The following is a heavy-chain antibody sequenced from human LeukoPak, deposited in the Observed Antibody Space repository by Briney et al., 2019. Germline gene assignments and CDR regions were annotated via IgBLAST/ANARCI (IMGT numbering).Heavy chain of an antibody. CDR1: GGSISSYY. CDR2: IYTSGST. CDR3: ARGRLRFLEWLLYFDY. J-gene: IGHJ4*02. D-gene: IGHD3-3*01. Sequence: KPSETLSLTCTVSGGSISSYYWSWIRQPPGKGLEWIGYIYTSGSTNYNPSLKSRVTISVDTSKNQFSLKLSSVTAADTAVYYCARGRLRFLEWLLYFDYWGQGTLVTVSS. V-gene: IGHV4-4*09.